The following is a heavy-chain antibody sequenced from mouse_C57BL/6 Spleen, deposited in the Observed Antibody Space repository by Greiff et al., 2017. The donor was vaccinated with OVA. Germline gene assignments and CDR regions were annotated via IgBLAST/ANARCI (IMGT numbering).Heavy chain of an antibody. V-gene: IGHV5-4*01. J-gene: IGHJ2*01. CDR3: ARDPDYYGSKYYFDY. Sequence: EVQGVESGGGLVKPGGSLKLSCAASGFTFSSYAMSWVRQTPEKRLEWVATISDGGSYTYYPDNVKGRFTISRDNAKNNLYLQMSQLKSEDTAMYYCARDPDYYGSKYYFDYWGQGTTLTVSS. CDR1: GFTFSSYA. CDR2: ISDGGSYT. D-gene: IGHD1-1*01.